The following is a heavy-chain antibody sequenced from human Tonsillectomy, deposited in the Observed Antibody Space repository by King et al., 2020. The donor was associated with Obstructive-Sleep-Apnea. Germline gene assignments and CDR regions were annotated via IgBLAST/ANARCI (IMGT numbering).Heavy chain of an antibody. Sequence: VQLVESGGGLVQPGGSLRLSCAASGFTVSNNYMSWVRLAPGKGLEGVSVIYAGGTTYYADSVKGRFTISRDNSKNTVYLQMNSLRAEDTAVYYCARAPFIWTDYEQSWYFDLWGRGTLVSVAS. J-gene: IGHJ2*01. V-gene: IGHV3-66*01. CDR2: IYAGGTT. CDR3: ARAPFIWTDYEQSWYFDL. D-gene: IGHD3/OR15-3a*01. CDR1: GFTVSNNY.